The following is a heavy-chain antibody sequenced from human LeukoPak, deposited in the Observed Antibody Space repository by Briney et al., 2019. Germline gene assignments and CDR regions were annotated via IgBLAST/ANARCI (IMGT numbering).Heavy chain of an antibody. V-gene: IGHV1-46*01. CDR1: GYTFTSYG. CDR2: INPTGGST. CDR3: ARGRCTTTNCYSANYYGLDA. D-gene: IGHD2-2*02. Sequence: ASVKVSCKASGYTFTSYGISWVRQTPGRGLEWMGVINPTGGSTTYAQHFQGRVTVTRDTSTSTGYIEVSSLTSEDTAVYYCARGRCTTTNCYSANYYGLDAWGQGTTVTVSS. J-gene: IGHJ6*02.